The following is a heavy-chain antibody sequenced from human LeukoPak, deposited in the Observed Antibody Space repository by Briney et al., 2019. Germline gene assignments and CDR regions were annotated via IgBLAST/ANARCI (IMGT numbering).Heavy chain of an antibody. CDR2: IKQDGSEK. Sequence: GRSLSPYREASGFTFGSYRMRWVGEAPGKGQERVANIKQDGSEKYYVDSVKGRFTISRDNAKNSLYLQMNSLRAEDTAVYYCARVDSGSGWYDWFDPWGQGTLVTVSS. CDR1: GFTFGSYR. CDR3: ARVDSGSGWYDWFDP. J-gene: IGHJ5*02. V-gene: IGHV3-7*01. D-gene: IGHD6-19*01.